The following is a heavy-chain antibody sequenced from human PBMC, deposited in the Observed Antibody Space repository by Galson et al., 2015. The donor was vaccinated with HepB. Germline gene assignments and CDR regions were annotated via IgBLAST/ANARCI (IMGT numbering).Heavy chain of an antibody. D-gene: IGHD6-19*01. CDR1: GFNFSSHW. J-gene: IGHJ5*01. CDR3: ARESVAAINWFDS. Sequence: SLRLSCAASGFNFSSHWMYWVRQAPGKGLVWVSRITSDASSADYADSVKGRFTISRDNGKNTLFLQMNSLRAEDTALYYCARESVAAINWFDSWGLRTLVTFSS. V-gene: IGHV3-74*01. CDR2: ITSDASSA.